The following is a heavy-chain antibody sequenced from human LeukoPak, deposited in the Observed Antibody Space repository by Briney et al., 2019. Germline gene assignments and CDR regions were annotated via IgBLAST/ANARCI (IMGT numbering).Heavy chain of an antibody. CDR3: ARGMTPHAFDY. J-gene: IGHJ4*02. CDR2: IYYSGST. V-gene: IGHV4-59*01. CDR1: AGSISSYY. D-gene: IGHD1-20*01. Sequence: SETLSLTCTVSAGSISSYYWSWIRQPPGKGLEWIGYIYYSGSTNYNPSLKSRVTISVDTSKNQFSLKLSSVTAADTAVYYCARGMTPHAFDYWGQGTLVTVSS.